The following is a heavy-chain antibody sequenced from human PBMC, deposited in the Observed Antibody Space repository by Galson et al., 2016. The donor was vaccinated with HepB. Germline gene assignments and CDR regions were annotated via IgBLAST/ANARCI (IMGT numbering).Heavy chain of an antibody. D-gene: IGHD3-10*01. CDR3: ARVDYYGSGTHYYFDY. J-gene: IGHJ4*02. CDR1: GGTFSSYA. Sequence: SVKVSCKASGGTFSSYAINWMRQAPGQGLEWMGGIIPMFGRANYAQRFQGKVTITADESTGTAYMEMSSLRSDDTAVYYCARVDYYGSGTHYYFDYWGQGTLATVSS. V-gene: IGHV1-69*13. CDR2: IIPMFGRA.